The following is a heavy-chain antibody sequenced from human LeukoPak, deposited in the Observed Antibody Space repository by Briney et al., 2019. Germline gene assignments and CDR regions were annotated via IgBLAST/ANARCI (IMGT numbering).Heavy chain of an antibody. CDR2: IKSKTDGGST. CDR1: GLTFSSYA. V-gene: IGHV3-15*01. CDR3: ATVGFCNTTSCFYYYYGLDV. J-gene: IGHJ6*02. Sequence: GGSLRLSCAASGLTFSSYAMTWVRQAPGKGLEWVGRIKSKTDGGSTDYGAPVKGRFTISRDDSKNTLYLQMNSVKTEDTAVYFCATVGFCNTTSCFYYYYGLDVWGQGTTVTVSS. D-gene: IGHD2-2*01.